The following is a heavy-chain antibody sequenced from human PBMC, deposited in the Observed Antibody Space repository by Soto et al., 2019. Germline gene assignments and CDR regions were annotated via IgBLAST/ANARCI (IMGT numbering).Heavy chain of an antibody. CDR2: IYPAGPT. V-gene: IGHV3-53*01. Sequence: GGSLRLSFAASGFTVSGMFMNWVRQAPGRGLEWVSVIYPAGPTYYADSVKGRFNISRDNSKNTLFLQLNNLRAEDTAVYYCARDADSSGLNXWGQGILVTVSX. J-gene: IGHJ4*02. D-gene: IGHD6-19*01. CDR1: GFTVSGMF. CDR3: ARDADSSGLNX.